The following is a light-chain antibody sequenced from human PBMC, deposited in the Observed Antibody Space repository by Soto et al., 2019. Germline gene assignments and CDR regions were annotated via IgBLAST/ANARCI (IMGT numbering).Light chain of an antibody. V-gene: IGKV3-15*01. Sequence: EIVMTQSPATLSVSPGERATLSCRASQTVTSNLAWYQQKPGQAPRLFIYGASTRATGIPARFSGSGSGTEFTLTISSLQSEDFAVYYCQQDSDWPRTFGQGTKVEIK. CDR3: QQDSDWPRT. CDR2: GAS. J-gene: IGKJ1*01. CDR1: QTVTSN.